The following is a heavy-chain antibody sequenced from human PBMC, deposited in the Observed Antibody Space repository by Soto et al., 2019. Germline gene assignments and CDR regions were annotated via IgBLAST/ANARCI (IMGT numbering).Heavy chain of an antibody. D-gene: IGHD3-10*01. V-gene: IGHV3-33*01. CDR1: GFTFSSYG. Sequence: GGSLRLSCAASGFTFSSYGMHWVRQAPGKGLEWVAVIWYDGSNKYYADSVKGRFTISRDNSKNTLYLQMNSLRAEDTAVYYCASYYGSGIEGAFDIWGQGTMVTVSS. CDR2: IWYDGSNK. CDR3: ASYYGSGIEGAFDI. J-gene: IGHJ3*02.